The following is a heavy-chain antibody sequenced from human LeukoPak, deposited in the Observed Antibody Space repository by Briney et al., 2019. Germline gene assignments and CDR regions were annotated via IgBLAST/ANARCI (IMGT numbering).Heavy chain of an antibody. Sequence: PGGSLRLSCAASGFSFINYGMHWVRQAPGKGLEWVAFIPYDGSNKYYADSVKGRFTISRDKSKNTLDLRMNSLRAEDTAVYYCAKDPGTKLNDAFDIWGQGTMVTVSS. CDR1: GFSFINYG. D-gene: IGHD2-2*01. V-gene: IGHV3-30*02. CDR3: AKDPGTKLNDAFDI. CDR2: IPYDGSNK. J-gene: IGHJ3*02.